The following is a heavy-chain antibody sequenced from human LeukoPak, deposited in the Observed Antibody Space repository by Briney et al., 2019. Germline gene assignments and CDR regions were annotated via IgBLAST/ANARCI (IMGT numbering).Heavy chain of an antibody. CDR3: ARWYSGSSTFDY. CDR2: IYYSGST. V-gene: IGHV4-59*01. J-gene: IGHJ4*02. CDR1: DGSISSYY. Sequence: SETLSLTCTVSDGSISSYYWSWIRQPPGKGLEWIGYIYYSGSTNYNPSLKSRVTISVDTSKNQFSLKLSSVTAADTAVYYCARWYSGSSTFDYWGQGTLVTVSS. D-gene: IGHD1-26*01.